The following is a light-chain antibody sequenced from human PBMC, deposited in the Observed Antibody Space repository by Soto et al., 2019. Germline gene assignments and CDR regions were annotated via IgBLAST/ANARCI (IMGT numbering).Light chain of an antibody. CDR3: QVWDSSSDHVV. J-gene: IGLJ2*01. CDR1: NIGSKS. CDR2: YDR. Sequence: SYELTQPPSVSVAPGKTARITCGGNNIGSKSVNWYQQRPGKAPVLVISYDRDRPSGIPERFSGSNSGSTATLTISRVEAGDEADYYCQVWDSSSDHVVFGGGTKLTVL. V-gene: IGLV3-21*04.